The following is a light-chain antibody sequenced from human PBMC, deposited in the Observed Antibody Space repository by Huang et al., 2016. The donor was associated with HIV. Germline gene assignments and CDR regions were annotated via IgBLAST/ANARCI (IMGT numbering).Light chain of an antibody. V-gene: IGKV2D-29*02. CDR2: EVS. CDR1: QSLLHSDGKTY. J-gene: IGKJ1*01. Sequence: DIVMTQTPLSLSVTRGQPASFSCKSSQSLLHSDGKTYLYWYLQKPGQSPQLLVYEVSKRHSGGPHMFSGSGSGKDFTLNISRVEAEDVGVYYCMQTTQFPLTFGQGTKVEIK. CDR3: MQTTQFPLT.